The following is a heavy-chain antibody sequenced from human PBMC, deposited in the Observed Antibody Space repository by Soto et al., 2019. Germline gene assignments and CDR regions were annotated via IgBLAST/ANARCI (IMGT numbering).Heavy chain of an antibody. V-gene: IGHV4-30-4*01. J-gene: IGHJ5*02. CDR2: IYYTGKT. CDR1: GDYIHVGGYY. D-gene: IGHD2-2*01. Sequence: SETLSLTCSVSGDYIHVGGYYWTWIRQRPGKGLEWMGYIYYTGKTYYNPSLESRLTMSVDRSKNQFSLRLTSVTAADTAVYFCGRDLASNANCIDPWGQGTLVTVSS. CDR3: GRDLASNANCIDP.